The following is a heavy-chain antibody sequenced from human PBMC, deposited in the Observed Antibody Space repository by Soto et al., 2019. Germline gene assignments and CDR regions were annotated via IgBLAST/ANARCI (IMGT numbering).Heavy chain of an antibody. J-gene: IGHJ4*02. Sequence: PGGSLRLSCAASGFTFSSYAMSWVRQAPGKGLEWVSAISGSGGSTYYADSVKGRFTISRDNSINTLYLQMNSLKAEDTAVYYCARYWGGRGWYVFDYWGQGTLVTVSS. V-gene: IGHV3-23*01. D-gene: IGHD6-19*01. CDR3: ARYWGGRGWYVFDY. CDR1: GFTFSSYA. CDR2: ISGSGGST.